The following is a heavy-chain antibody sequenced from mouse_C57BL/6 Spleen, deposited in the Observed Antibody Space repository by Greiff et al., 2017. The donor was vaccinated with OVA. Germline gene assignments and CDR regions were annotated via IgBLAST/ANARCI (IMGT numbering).Heavy chain of an antibody. Sequence: QVQLQQPGAELVKPGASVKLSCKASGYTFTSYWMHWVKQRPGRGLEWIGRNDPNSGGTKYNEKFKSKATLTVDKPSSTAYMQLSMLTAEDSAVYYCARRGDYDWFAYWGQGTLVTVSA. CDR1: GYTFTSYW. CDR3: ARRGDYDWFAY. D-gene: IGHD2-4*01. CDR2: NDPNSGGT. J-gene: IGHJ3*01. V-gene: IGHV1-72*01.